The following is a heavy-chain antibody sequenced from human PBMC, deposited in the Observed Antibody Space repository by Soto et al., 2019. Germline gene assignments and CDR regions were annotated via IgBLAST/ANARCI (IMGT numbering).Heavy chain of an antibody. CDR3: ARDHSSGWWYYYYGMDV. V-gene: IGHV3-30-3*01. CDR1: GFTFSSYA. D-gene: IGHD6-19*01. Sequence: PGGSLRLSCAASGFTFSSYAMHWVRQAPGKGLEWVAVISYDGSNKYYADSVKGRFTISRDNSKNTLYLQMNSLRAEDTAVYYCARDHSSGWWYYYYGMDVWGQGTTVTVSS. J-gene: IGHJ6*02. CDR2: ISYDGSNK.